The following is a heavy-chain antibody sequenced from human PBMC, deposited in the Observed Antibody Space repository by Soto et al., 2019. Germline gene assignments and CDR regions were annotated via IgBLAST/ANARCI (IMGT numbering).Heavy chain of an antibody. CDR2: IYYSERTSYNSGST. Sequence: WETLSLTGTVSGDSMTSSSYYWGWIRQPPGKGLEWIGSIYYSERTSYNSGSTYYSPSLKSRVTISGDTSKSQFSLNLSSVTAADTAGYYCARHTRNQFDPWGQGTLVTVSS. V-gene: IGHV4-39*01. J-gene: IGHJ5*02. CDR1: GDSMTSSSYY. CDR3: ARHTRNQFDP.